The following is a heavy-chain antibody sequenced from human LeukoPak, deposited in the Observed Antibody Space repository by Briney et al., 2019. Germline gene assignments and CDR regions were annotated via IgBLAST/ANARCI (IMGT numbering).Heavy chain of an antibody. D-gene: IGHD2-2*01. CDR2: ISGSGGST. CDR1: GFTFSSYA. CDR3: AKGGGLVVPAAKGGFYFDY. J-gene: IGHJ4*02. V-gene: IGHV3-23*01. Sequence: SGGSLRLSCAASGFTFSSYAMSWVRQAPGKGLEWVSAISGSGGSTYYADSVKGRFTISRDNSKNTLYLQMNSLRAEDTAVYYCAKGGGLVVPAAKGGFYFDYWGQGTLVTVSS.